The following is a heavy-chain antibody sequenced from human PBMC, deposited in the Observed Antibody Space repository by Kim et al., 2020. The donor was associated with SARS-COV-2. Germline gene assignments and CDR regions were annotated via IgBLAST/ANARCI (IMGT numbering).Heavy chain of an antibody. CDR1: GFTVSSNY. J-gene: IGHJ6*02. V-gene: IGHV3-66*02. Sequence: GGSLRLSCAASGFTVSSNYMSWVRQAPGKGLEWVSVIYSGGSTYYEDSVKGRFTISRDNSKNTLYLQMNSLRAEDTAVYYCARGWLPKGAYYYYYGMDVCGQGTTVTVSS. D-gene: IGHD3-22*01. CDR3: ARGWLPKGAYYYYYGMDV. CDR2: IYSGGST.